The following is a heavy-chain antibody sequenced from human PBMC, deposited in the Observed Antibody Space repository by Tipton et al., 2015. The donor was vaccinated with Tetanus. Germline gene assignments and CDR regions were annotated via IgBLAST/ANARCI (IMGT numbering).Heavy chain of an antibody. V-gene: IGHV1-18*01. CDR1: GYTFTSYG. J-gene: IGHJ4*02. D-gene: IGHD3-3*01. Sequence: QLVQSGAEVKKPGASVKVSCKASGYTFTSYGISWVRQAPGQGLEWMGWVSAYNGNTNYAQKLQGRVTRTTDTSTSTAYMELRSLRSDDRAVYYCARDAQGVFGSGYHSDYWGQGPLVPVSS. CDR2: VSAYNGNT. CDR3: ARDAQGVFGSGYHSDY.